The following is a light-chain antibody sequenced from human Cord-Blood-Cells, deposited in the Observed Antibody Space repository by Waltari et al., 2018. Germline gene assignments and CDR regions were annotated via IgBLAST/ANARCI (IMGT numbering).Light chain of an antibody. J-gene: IGKJ2*03. V-gene: IGKV3-20*01. CDR3: QQYGSSPDS. CDR2: GAS. Sequence: EIVLTQSPGTLSLSPGERVTLSCRARKSVSSSYLAWYQQKPGQAPRLLIYGASSRATGIPDRFSGSGSGTDFTLTISRLEPEDFAVYYCQQYGSSPDSFGQGTKLEI. CDR1: KSVSSSY.